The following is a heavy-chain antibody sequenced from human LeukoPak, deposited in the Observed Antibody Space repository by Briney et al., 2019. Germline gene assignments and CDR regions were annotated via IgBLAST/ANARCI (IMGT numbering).Heavy chain of an antibody. V-gene: IGHV1-18*01. D-gene: IGHD1-26*01. CDR1: GYTFTSYG. Sequence: GASVKVSCKASGYTFTSYGISWVRQAPGQGLEWMGWISAYNGNTNYAQKLQGRVTMTTDTFTSTAYMELRSLRPDDTAVYYCARLKVGATPFDYWGQGTLVTVSS. CDR3: ARLKVGATPFDY. J-gene: IGHJ4*02. CDR2: ISAYNGNT.